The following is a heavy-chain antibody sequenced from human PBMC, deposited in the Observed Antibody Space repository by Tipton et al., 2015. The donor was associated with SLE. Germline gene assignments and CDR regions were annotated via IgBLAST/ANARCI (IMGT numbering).Heavy chain of an antibody. Sequence: TLSLTCSVSGGSVSSSSFYWGWIRQPPGKGLEWIGRIYYSGTTYYNPSLKSQVTMSVDTSTNQFSLTVNSVTAADTAVYYCARHSWGSSVIWGQGTMVTVSS. CDR1: GGSVSSSSFY. J-gene: IGHJ3*02. D-gene: IGHD6-6*01. V-gene: IGHV4-39*01. CDR2: IYYSGTT. CDR3: ARHSWGSSVI.